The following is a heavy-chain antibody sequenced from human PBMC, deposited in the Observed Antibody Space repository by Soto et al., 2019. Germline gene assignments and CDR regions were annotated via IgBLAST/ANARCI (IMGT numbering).Heavy chain of an antibody. J-gene: IGHJ5*02. CDR1: SATIISEQR. D-gene: IGHD6-6*01. Sequence: SETLSLTCAVSSATIISEQRWSWVRQTPGKGLEWIGEIHHSGSTNNNPSLRSRVTMSVDKSKNQFSLNLNSVTAADTAVYYCARRERYSSSPGYWFDPWGQGTLVTVSS. CDR2: IHHSGST. CDR3: ARRERYSSSPGYWFDP. V-gene: IGHV4-4*02.